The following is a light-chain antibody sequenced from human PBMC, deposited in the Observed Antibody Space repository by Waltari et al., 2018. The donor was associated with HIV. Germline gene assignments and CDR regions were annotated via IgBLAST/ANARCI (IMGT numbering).Light chain of an antibody. CDR2: GAS. CDR1: QSVIGNY. Sequence: VLTQSPGTLSLFPGDRATLSCRASQSVIGNYLAWYQQKPGQAPRPLIYGASSRATGIPDRFSGSGSGTDFTLTISRLEPEDFAVYYCQQYGTSPLTFGGGTKVEIK. J-gene: IGKJ4*01. CDR3: QQYGTSPLT. V-gene: IGKV3-20*01.